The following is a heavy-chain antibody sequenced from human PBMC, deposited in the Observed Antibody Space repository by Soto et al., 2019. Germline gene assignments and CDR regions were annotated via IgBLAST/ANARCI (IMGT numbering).Heavy chain of an antibody. CDR2: IFHSGTS. Sequence: QVQLQESGPGLVKPSETLSLTCAVSGDSFSNNYWWNWVRQPPGKGLEWIGEIFHSGTSNYNPSLKSRVTISVDKSKNQFSLKLISVTAADTAVYYCAREPSGRQAFDLWGQGTMVTVSS. CDR3: AREPSGRQAFDL. CDR1: GDSFSNNYW. J-gene: IGHJ3*01. V-gene: IGHV4-4*02.